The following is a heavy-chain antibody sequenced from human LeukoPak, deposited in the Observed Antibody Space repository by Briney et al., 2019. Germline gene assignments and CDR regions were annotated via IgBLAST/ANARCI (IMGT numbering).Heavy chain of an antibody. CDR1: GYTFTSYG. CDR3: ARGPGGRRGYYPLEDYYYYYYMDV. CDR2: ISAYNGNT. V-gene: IGHV1-18*01. D-gene: IGHD3-22*01. Sequence: ASVKVSCKASGYTFTSYGISWVRQAPGQGLEWMGWISAYNGNTNYAQKLQGRVTMTTDTSTSTAYMELRSLKSDDTAVYYCARGPGGRRGYYPLEDYYYYYYMDVWGKGTTVTVSS. J-gene: IGHJ6*03.